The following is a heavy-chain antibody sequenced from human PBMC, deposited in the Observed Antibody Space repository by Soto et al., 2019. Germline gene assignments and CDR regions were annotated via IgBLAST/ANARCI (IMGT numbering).Heavy chain of an antibody. D-gene: IGHD3-3*01. Sequence: GGSLRLSCAASGFIFSSYAMHWVRQAPGKGLEWVSSISGSGRITDYADFVKGRFTISRDSSKDALYLEMNSLRADDTAVYFCAKDPSSDVWSGYFPYFDYWAQGILVTVSS. V-gene: IGHV3-23*01. CDR1: GFIFSSYA. CDR2: ISGSGRIT. J-gene: IGHJ4*02. CDR3: AKDPSSDVWSGYFPYFDY.